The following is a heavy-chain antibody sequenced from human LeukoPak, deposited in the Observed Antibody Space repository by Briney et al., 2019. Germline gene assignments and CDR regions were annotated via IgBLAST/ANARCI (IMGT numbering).Heavy chain of an antibody. J-gene: IGHJ4*02. CDR2: INPNSGGT. V-gene: IGHV1-2*02. Sequence: ASVKVSCKASGYTFTGYYMHWVRQAPGQGLEWMGWINPNSGGTNYAQKFQGRVTMTRDTSISTAYMELSRLRSDDTAVYYCAREGALVGATHFDYWGQGTLVTVSS. D-gene: IGHD1-26*01. CDR3: AREGALVGATHFDY. CDR1: GYTFTGYY.